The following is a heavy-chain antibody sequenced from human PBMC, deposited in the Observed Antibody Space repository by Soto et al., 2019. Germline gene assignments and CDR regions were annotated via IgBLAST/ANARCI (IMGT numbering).Heavy chain of an antibody. Sequence: SETLSLTCTVSGGSITNSSYFWGWIRQPPGKGLEWMGSIYYSGTTYNNPSLKSRVTISVDTSKNQLSLKLSSVTAADTAVYYCARVPNWNRGGLWRSATYYYGMDVWGQGTTVTVSS. CDR3: ARVPNWNRGGLWRSATYYYGMDV. V-gene: IGHV4-39*01. CDR1: GGSITNSSYF. D-gene: IGHD1-1*01. J-gene: IGHJ6*02. CDR2: IYYSGTT.